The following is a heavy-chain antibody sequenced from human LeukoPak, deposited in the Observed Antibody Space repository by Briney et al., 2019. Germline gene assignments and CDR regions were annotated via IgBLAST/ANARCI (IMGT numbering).Heavy chain of an antibody. Sequence: PGRSLRLSCAASGFAFSSYGMHWVRQAPGKGLEWVAVIWYDGSNKDYADSVKGRFTISRDNSKNTLYLQMNSLRAEDTAVYYCARDYGTTTTTKRWGCFDYWGQGALVTVSS. J-gene: IGHJ4*02. CDR2: IWYDGSNK. D-gene: IGHD4-11*01. CDR3: ARDYGTTTTTKRWGCFDY. V-gene: IGHV3-33*01. CDR1: GFAFSSYG.